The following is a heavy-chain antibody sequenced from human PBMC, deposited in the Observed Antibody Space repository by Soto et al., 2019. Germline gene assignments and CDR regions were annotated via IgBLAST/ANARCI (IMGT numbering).Heavy chain of an antibody. CDR2: IRGTGGET. V-gene: IGHV3-23*01. CDR1: GFTFRNFV. Sequence: EVELLESGGGIVQPGGSLRVSCVASGFTFRNFVMSWVRQAPGKGLEWVSAIRGTGGETFYADSLKGRFTISRDNSKNTLYLQMNSLRDEDTALYFCAQDRGWGVVSPSHDYWGQGTRVNVSS. CDR3: AQDRGWGVVSPSHDY. J-gene: IGHJ4*02. D-gene: IGHD2-21*01.